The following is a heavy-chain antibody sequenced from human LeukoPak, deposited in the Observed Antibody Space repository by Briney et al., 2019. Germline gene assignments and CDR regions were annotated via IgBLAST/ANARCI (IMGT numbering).Heavy chain of an antibody. CDR1: GGSISSYY. D-gene: IGHD3-3*01. J-gene: IGHJ5*02. Sequence: SETLSLTCTVSGGSISSYYWSWIRQPPGKGLEWVGYIYYSGSTNYNPSLKGRVTISVDTSKNQFSLKLSSVTAADTAVYYCARLRGLNYDFWSGYYTGNWFDPWGQGTLVTVSS. CDR2: IYYSGST. V-gene: IGHV4-59*01. CDR3: ARLRGLNYDFWSGYYTGNWFDP.